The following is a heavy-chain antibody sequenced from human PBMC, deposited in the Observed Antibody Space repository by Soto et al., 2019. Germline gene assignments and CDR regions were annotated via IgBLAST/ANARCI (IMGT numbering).Heavy chain of an antibody. Sequence: AGGSLRLSCAASGFTFSNYWVSWVRQAPGKGLQWVANIMQDGSAKQYVDSVEGRFTISRDNAKNSLYLQMNSLRAEDTAVYYCARVVALASGDYFDHWGQGTLVTVS. J-gene: IGHJ4*02. CDR2: IMQDGSAK. CDR1: GFTFSNYW. D-gene: IGHD4-17*01. V-gene: IGHV3-7*01. CDR3: ARVVALASGDYFDH.